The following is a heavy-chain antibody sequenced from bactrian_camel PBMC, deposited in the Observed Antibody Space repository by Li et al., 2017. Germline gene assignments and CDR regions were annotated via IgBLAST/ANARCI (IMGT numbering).Heavy chain of an antibody. J-gene: IGHJ4*01. CDR1: LYIYSSYC. Sequence: HVQLVESGGGSVQAGGSLRLSCEISLYIYSSYCMGWFRQAPGKEREAVAAHYTGTATTYVADSVKGRFAISEDNAKNVLYLQMNSLTPEDTAVYYCAAAPGRVCDPRRGTQVTVS. D-gene: IGHD7*01. V-gene: IGHV3S1*01. CDR2: HYTGTATT.